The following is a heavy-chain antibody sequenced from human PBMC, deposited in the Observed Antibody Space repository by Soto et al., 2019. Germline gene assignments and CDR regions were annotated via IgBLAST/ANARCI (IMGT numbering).Heavy chain of an antibody. V-gene: IGHV4-61*01. CDR1: GVSVSSGSYY. D-gene: IGHD4-4*01. Sequence: QVQLQESSPGLVKPSETLSLTCTVSGVSVSSGSYYWSWIRQPPGKGLEWIGYIYYSGSTNYNPSLKSRVTISVDTSKNQFSLKLSSVTAADTAVYYCARLQDYSNEGVLVDWFDPWGQGTLVTVSS. CDR3: ARLQDYSNEGVLVDWFDP. J-gene: IGHJ5*02. CDR2: IYYSGST.